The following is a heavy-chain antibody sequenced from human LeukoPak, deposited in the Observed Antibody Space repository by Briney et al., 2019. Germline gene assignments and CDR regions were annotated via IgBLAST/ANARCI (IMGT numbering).Heavy chain of an antibody. Sequence: GGSLRLSCAASGFTFSNYDLHWVRQATGKGLEWVSAIGTAGDTYYQGSVRGRFTMSRENAKNSLYLQMNSLTAGDTAVYYCARGADTHFDYWGQGILVTVSS. D-gene: IGHD2-15*01. CDR2: IGTAGDT. V-gene: IGHV3-13*04. CDR1: GFTFSNYD. CDR3: ARGADTHFDY. J-gene: IGHJ4*02.